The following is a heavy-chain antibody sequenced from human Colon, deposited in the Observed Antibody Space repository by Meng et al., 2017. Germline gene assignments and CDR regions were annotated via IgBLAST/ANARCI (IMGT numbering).Heavy chain of an antibody. V-gene: IGHV3-11*01. CDR1: GFTFSDSY. J-gene: IGHJ4*02. Sequence: GESLKISCAASGFTFSDSYMNWIRQAPGKGLEWVSYSHGNTVYYADSVKGRFTISRDNAQNSLYLQMNSLRAGDTAVYYCARGWLANWGQGTLVTVSS. CDR3: ARGWLAN. D-gene: IGHD6-19*01. CDR2: SHGNTV.